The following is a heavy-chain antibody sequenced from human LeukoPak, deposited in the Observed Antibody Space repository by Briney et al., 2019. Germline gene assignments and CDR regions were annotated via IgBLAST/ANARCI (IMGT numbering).Heavy chain of an antibody. CDR3: AKKLFTEMGFYFDS. J-gene: IGHJ4*02. V-gene: IGHV3-23*01. Sequence: GGSLRLSCAASGFTFSSYAMSWVRQASGKGLEWVSTISDSGGSTLYADSVKGRFTISRDNSKNTLYLQMNSLRAGDTALYYCAKKLFTEMGFYFDSWGQGTLVTVSS. CDR2: ISDSGGST. D-gene: IGHD5-24*01. CDR1: GFTFSSYA.